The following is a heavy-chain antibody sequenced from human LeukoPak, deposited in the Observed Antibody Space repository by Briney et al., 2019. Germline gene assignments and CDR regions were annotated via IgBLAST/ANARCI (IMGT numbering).Heavy chain of an antibody. CDR1: GGSISNFY. V-gene: IGHV4-4*07. Sequence: SETLSLTCTVSGGSISNFYWGWIRQPAGKGLEWIGRIHIRGSTDYSPSLKSRVSMSVDTSKNQFFLRLRSVTAADTAVYYCVRDGTGDSSGWHLWGQGALVTVSS. J-gene: IGHJ4*02. CDR2: IHIRGST. D-gene: IGHD6-19*01. CDR3: VRDGTGDSSGWHL.